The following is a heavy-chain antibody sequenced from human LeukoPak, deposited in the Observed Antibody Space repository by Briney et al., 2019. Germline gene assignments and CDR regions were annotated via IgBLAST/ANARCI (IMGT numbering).Heavy chain of an antibody. CDR3: ARDQGHYGSGSYYAFDY. Sequence: PGGSLRLSCAASGFTFSSYAMHWVRQAPGKGLEWVAVISYDGSNKYYADSVKGRFTFSRDNSKNTLYLQMNSLRAEDTAVYYCARDQGHYGSGSYYAFDYWGQGTLVTVSS. CDR1: GFTFSSYA. J-gene: IGHJ4*02. CDR2: ISYDGSNK. V-gene: IGHV3-30*01. D-gene: IGHD3-10*01.